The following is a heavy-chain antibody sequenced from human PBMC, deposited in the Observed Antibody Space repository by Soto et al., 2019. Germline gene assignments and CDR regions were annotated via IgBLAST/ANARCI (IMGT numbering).Heavy chain of an antibody. D-gene: IGHD6-19*01. J-gene: IGHJ3*01. Sequence: SQTLSPTCAISGDSVSSNSAAWNWIRQSPSRGLEWLGRTYYRSKSNNDYAISVKSRITINPDTSKNQFSLQLTSVTPADTAVYYCARDVAPVAGSLGDPFDVWGQGTMVTVSS. V-gene: IGHV6-1*01. CDR2: TYYRSKSNN. CDR1: GDSVSSNSAA. CDR3: ARDVAPVAGSLGDPFDV.